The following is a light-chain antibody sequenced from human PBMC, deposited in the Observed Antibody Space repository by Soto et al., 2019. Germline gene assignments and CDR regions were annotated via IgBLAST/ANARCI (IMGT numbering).Light chain of an antibody. V-gene: IGKV1-33*01. J-gene: IGKJ5*01. CDR1: QDINIY. Sequence: IQLTHSPSSLFASVGYRFTITFHATQDINIYLNWYQQKPGKAPNLLIYDASNLEIGVPSRFGGSGSGTHFTFTISSLQTEDIGTYYCQQYDILPITFGRGDTTGD. CDR2: DAS. CDR3: QQYDILPIT.